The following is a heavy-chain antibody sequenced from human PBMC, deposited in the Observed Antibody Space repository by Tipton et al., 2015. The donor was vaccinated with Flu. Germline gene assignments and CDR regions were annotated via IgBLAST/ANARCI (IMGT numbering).Heavy chain of an antibody. J-gene: IGHJ6*02. Sequence: LRLSCTVSGGSISSHYWSWIRQPPGKGLEWIGYIYYSGSISYNPSLKSRVTISVDSSKNEFSLTLASLTAADTAVYYCARDLWNDRRAYYYYGVDVWGQGTTVTVSS. CDR1: GGSISSHY. V-gene: IGHV4-59*11. D-gene: IGHD1-1*01. CDR3: ARDLWNDRRAYYYYGVDV. CDR2: IYYSGSI.